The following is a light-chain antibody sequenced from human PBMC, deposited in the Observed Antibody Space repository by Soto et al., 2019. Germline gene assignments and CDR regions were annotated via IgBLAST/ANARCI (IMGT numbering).Light chain of an antibody. V-gene: IGKV1-13*02. CDR2: DAS. CDR3: QNFRSSAIS. J-gene: IGKJ4*01. CDR1: QGIGSA. Sequence: AIQLTQSPSSLSASVGDRVSITCRASQGIGSALAWYQLKPGAAPALLIYDASTLESGVPSRFSGSRSGADFTLTISSVQPEDFATYYCQNFRSSAISFGGGTKVEIK.